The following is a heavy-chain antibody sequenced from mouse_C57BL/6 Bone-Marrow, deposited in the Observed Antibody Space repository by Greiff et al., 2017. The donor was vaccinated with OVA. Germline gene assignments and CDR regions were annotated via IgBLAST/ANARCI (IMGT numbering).Heavy chain of an antibody. D-gene: IGHD1-1*01. Sequence: EVKLQESGPGLVQPSQSLSLPCSVTGYSITSGYYWNWIRQFPGNKLEWMGYISYDGSNNYNPSLKNRISITRDTSKNQFFLKLNSVTTEDTATYYCARDAQNYYGSSKSWGQGTSVTVSS. V-gene: IGHV3-6*01. CDR3: ARDAQNYYGSSKS. CDR2: ISYDGSN. J-gene: IGHJ4*01. CDR1: GYSITSGYY.